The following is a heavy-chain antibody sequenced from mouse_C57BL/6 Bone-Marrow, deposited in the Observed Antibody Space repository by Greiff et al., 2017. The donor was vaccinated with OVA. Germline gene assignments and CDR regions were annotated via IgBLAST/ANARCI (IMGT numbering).Heavy chain of an antibody. CDR3: TTGYYGYFDV. CDR1: GFNIKDDY. CDR2: IDPENGDT. V-gene: IGHV14-4*01. D-gene: IGHD2-2*01. J-gene: IGHJ1*03. Sequence: VQLQQSGAELVRPGASVKLSCTASGFNIKDDYMHWVKQRPEQGLEWIGWIDPENGDTEYASKFQGKATITADTSSNPAYLQLSSLTSEDTAVYYCTTGYYGYFDVWGTGTTVTVSS.